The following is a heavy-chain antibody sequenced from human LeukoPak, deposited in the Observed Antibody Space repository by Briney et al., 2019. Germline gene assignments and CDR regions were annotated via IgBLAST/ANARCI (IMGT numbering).Heavy chain of an antibody. Sequence: QPGGSLSLSCAASGFTFSSYAMHWVRQAPGKGLEWVAVISYDGINKYYADSVKGRFTISRDNSKNTLYLQMNSLRAEDTAVYYCARRYSYGYAPNIDAFDIWGQGTMVTVSS. D-gene: IGHD5-18*01. CDR1: GFTFSSYA. J-gene: IGHJ3*02. V-gene: IGHV3-30*04. CDR3: ARRYSYGYAPNIDAFDI. CDR2: ISYDGINK.